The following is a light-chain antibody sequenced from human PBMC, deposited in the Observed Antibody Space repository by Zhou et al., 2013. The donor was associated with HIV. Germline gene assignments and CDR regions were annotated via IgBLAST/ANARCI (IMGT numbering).Light chain of an antibody. J-gene: IGKJ2*01. CDR3: QQGKSFPRT. V-gene: IGKV1-12*01. Sequence: DIQMTQSPSSVSASVGDSVTITCRASQDINTWLAWYQQRPGKAPKLLIQAASRLQGAVPSRFRGGGSGTHFTLTITSLQPEDFAFYFCQQGKSFPRTFGQGTKLEMK. CDR2: AAS. CDR1: QDINTW.